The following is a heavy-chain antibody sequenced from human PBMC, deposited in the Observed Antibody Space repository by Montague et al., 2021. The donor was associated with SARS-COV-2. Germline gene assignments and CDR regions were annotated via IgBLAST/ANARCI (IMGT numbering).Heavy chain of an antibody. CDR1: GFTFSSSG. CDR2: ISSSGRTI. V-gene: IGHV3-48*03. J-gene: IGHJ3*02. D-gene: IGHD3-22*01. Sequence: SLRLSCAASGFTFSSSGMNWVRQAPGKGLEWVSYISSSGRTIYYADSVKGRFTISRDNAKNSLYLQMNSLRSEDTAVYYCARNYYYDSSGYYPDAFDIWGQGTMVTVSS. CDR3: ARNYYYDSSGYYPDAFDI.